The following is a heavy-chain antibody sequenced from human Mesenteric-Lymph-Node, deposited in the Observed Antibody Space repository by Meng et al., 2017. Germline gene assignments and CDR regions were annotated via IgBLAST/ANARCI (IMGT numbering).Heavy chain of an antibody. CDR2: WNT. J-gene: IGHJ4*02. D-gene: IGHD7-27*01. Sequence: SETLSLTCTVSGGSISSSSYFWAWIRQPPGKGLEWIGFWNTNYNPSLKSRVTISLDTSRNQFSLELSSVTAADTAVYYCARDYWGSIDYWGQGILVTVSS. V-gene: IGHV4-61*01. CDR1: GGSISSSSYF. CDR3: ARDYWGSIDY.